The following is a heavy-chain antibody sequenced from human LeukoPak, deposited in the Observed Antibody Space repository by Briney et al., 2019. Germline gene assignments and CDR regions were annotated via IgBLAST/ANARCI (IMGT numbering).Heavy chain of an antibody. CDR1: GFTFSGHN. Sequence: SGGSLRLSCAASGFTFSGHNMNWVRQAPGKGLEWVANIKEDGSGIYYVDSVEGRFTISRDNAKKSLYLQMNSLRAEDTAVYYCARGDTSGYYYRFFDYWGQGTLVTVSS. CDR3: ARGDTSGYYYRFFDY. J-gene: IGHJ4*02. D-gene: IGHD3-22*01. CDR2: IKEDGSGI. V-gene: IGHV3-7*01.